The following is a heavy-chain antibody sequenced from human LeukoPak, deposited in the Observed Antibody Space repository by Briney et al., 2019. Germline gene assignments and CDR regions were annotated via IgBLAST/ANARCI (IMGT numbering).Heavy chain of an antibody. CDR2: ISSSSSYI. CDR3: ARDPYSGTYGDTYYYYMDV. Sequence: GGSLRLSCAASGFTFSSYSMNWVRQAPGKGLEWVSSISSSSSYIYYADSVKGRFTISRDNAKNSLYLQMNSLRAEDTAVYYCARDPYSGTYGDTYYYYMDVWGKGTTVTISS. J-gene: IGHJ6*03. D-gene: IGHD1-26*01. V-gene: IGHV3-21*01. CDR1: GFTFSSYS.